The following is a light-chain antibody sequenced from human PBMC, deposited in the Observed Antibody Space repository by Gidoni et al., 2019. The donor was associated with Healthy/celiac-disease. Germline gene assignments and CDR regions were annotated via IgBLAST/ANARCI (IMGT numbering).Light chain of an antibody. CDR3: QQRSNWQT. V-gene: IGKV3-11*01. Sequence: NVLTQSPATLSLSPGERATLSGRASQSVSSYLAWYQQKPGQAPRLLIYYASNRATGIPARFSGSGSGTDFTLTISSLEPEDFAVYYCQQRSNWQTFGPGTKVDIK. CDR2: YAS. J-gene: IGKJ3*01. CDR1: QSVSSY.